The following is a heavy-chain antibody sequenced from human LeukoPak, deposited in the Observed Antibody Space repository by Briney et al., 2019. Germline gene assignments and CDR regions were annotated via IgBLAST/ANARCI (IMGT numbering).Heavy chain of an antibody. Sequence: GGSLRLSCAASGFTFSSYEMNRVRQAPGKGLEWVSYISSSSDSIHYADSVKGRFTISRDNAENSLYLQMNSLRDEDTAVYYCARAMRSGYDYWGQGTLVTVSS. V-gene: IGHV3-48*02. CDR1: GFTFSSYE. CDR3: ARAMRSGYDY. CDR2: ISSSSDSI. D-gene: IGHD5-12*01. J-gene: IGHJ4*02.